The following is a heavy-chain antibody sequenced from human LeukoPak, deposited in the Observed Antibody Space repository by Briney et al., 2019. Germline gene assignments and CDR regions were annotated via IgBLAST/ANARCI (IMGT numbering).Heavy chain of an antibody. D-gene: IGHD2-2*01. V-gene: IGHV3-48*01. J-gene: IGHJ6*03. CDR1: GFTFSSYS. CDR3: ARGDIVVVPAAPKTPDYYYMDV. CDR2: ISSSSSTI. Sequence: GGSLRLSCAASGFTFSSYSMNWVRQAPGKGLEWVSYISSSSSTIYYADSVKGRFTISRDNAKNSLYLQMNSLRAEDTAVYYCARGDIVVVPAAPKTPDYYYMDVWGKGTTVTISS.